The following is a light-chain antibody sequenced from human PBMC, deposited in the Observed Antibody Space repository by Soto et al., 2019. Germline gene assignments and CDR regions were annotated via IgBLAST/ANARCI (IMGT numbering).Light chain of an antibody. Sequence: IVLTQSPGTLSLSPGERATLSCRASQSVSSTYIAWYQQNPGQAPRLLIYGASSRATRIPDRFSGTGSGTAFTLTISRLEPEEFAVYFCHQYGRSPPFTFGQGTKVEMK. CDR2: GAS. CDR1: QSVSSTY. CDR3: HQYGRSPPFT. V-gene: IGKV3-20*01. J-gene: IGKJ2*01.